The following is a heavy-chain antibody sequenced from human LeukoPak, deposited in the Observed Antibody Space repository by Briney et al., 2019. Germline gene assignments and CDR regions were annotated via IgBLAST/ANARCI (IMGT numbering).Heavy chain of an antibody. J-gene: IGHJ5*02. Sequence: ASVKVSCKASGYTFTGYYMHWVRQAPGQGLEWMGWINPNSGGTNYAQKFQGRVTMTRNTPISTAYMELSSLRSEDTAVYYCARGWIAAAGTGWFDPWGQGTLVTVSS. CDR1: GYTFTGYY. D-gene: IGHD6-13*01. CDR3: ARGWIAAAGTGWFDP. V-gene: IGHV1-2*02. CDR2: INPNSGGT.